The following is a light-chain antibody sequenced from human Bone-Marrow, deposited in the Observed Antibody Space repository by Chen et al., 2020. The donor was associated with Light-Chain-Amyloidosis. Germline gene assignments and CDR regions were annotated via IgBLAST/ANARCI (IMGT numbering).Light chain of an antibody. CDR2: RDN. CDR1: GSNIGSNS. J-gene: IGLJ3*02. V-gene: IGLV1-47*01. Sequence: SVPTQQPSTSGSPGQRVTISSSGSGSNIGSNSVYCSQHLPGTAPKLLLYRDNQRPSGVPDRFSGSKSGTSASLAINGLRSEDEAEYYCATWDDRRIALVFSGGTKVTVL. CDR3: ATWDDRRIALV.